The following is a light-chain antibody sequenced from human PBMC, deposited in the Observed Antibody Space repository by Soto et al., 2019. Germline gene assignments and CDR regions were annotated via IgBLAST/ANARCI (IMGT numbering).Light chain of an antibody. V-gene: IGKV3-11*01. CDR1: QSVSSY. CDR2: DAS. Sequence: EIVLTQSPATLSLSPGERATLSCRASQSVSSYLLWYQQKPGQAPRLLIYDASNRATGIPARFSGSGSGTDFTLTISSLEPEDFAVYYCQQRSNWPPHFGGGTKVEIK. CDR3: QQRSNWPPH. J-gene: IGKJ4*01.